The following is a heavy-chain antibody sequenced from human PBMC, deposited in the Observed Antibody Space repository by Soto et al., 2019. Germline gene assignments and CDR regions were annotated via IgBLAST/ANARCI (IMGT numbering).Heavy chain of an antibody. CDR1: GFTFSSYV. CDR3: ARAGSSSGWYFAFDI. V-gene: IGHV3-33*01. Sequence: GGSLRLSCAASGFTFSSYVMHWVRQAPGKGLEWVAFIWYDGSNEDYADSVKGRFTISRDNSKNTLYVQMNSLGAEDTAVYYCARAGSSSGWYFAFDIWGQGTMVTVSS. J-gene: IGHJ3*02. D-gene: IGHD6-19*01. CDR2: IWYDGSNE.